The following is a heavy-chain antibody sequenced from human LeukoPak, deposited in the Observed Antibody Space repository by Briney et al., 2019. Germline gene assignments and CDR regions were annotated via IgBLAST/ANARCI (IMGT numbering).Heavy chain of an antibody. CDR3: ARDESGRLRGAFDI. CDR2: ISSSSSYI. Sequence: GGSLRLSCAASGFTFSSYAMSWVRQAPGKGLEWVSSISSSSSYIYYADSVKGRFTISRDNAKNSLYLQMNSLRAEDTAVYYCARDESGRLRGAFDIWGQGTMVTVSS. D-gene: IGHD4-17*01. V-gene: IGHV3-21*01. J-gene: IGHJ3*02. CDR1: GFTFSSYA.